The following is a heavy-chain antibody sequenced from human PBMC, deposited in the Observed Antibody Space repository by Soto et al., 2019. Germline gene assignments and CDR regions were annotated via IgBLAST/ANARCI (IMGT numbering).Heavy chain of an antibody. V-gene: IGHV3-7*01. CDR1: GFTFSSYW. CDR2: IKQDGSEK. CDR3: ASDVEADCWSGYFWFDP. Sequence: EVQLVESGGGLVQPGGSLRLSCAASGFTFSSYWMSWVRQAPGKGLECVANIKQDGSEKNYVDSVKGRFTISRDNAKKSRYRQMNSLRADDTAVDFCASDVEADCWSGYFWFDPWVQGTLVTVSS. J-gene: IGHJ5*02. D-gene: IGHD3-3*01.